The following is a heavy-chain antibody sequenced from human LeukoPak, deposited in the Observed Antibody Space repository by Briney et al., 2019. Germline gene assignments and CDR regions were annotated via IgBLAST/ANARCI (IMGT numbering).Heavy chain of an antibody. J-gene: IGHJ5*02. CDR1: GGSISSGDYY. D-gene: IGHD1-26*01. V-gene: IGHV4-30-4*01. CDR3: ARMWDQVWIDP. Sequence: PSETLSLTCTVSGGSISSGDYYWSWIRQPPGKGLEWIGYIYYSGSTYYNPSLRSRITISIDTSKNQFSLKLSSVTAAGTAVYYCARMWDQVWIDPWGQGTLVTVSS. CDR2: IYYSGST.